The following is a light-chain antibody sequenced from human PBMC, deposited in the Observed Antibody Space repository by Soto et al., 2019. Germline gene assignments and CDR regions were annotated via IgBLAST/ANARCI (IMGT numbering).Light chain of an antibody. V-gene: IGKV1-39*01. CDR2: YAY. J-gene: IGKJ2*03. Sequence: DIQMTQSPSSLSASVGDRVTITFRASQNIRNYLNWYNQTQGKAPKLLIYYAYSLQSGVTSSFSGSGSGTDFTLTISSLQPEDFTTYYCQQSSSTPYSFGQGTKLEIK. CDR3: QQSSSTPYS. CDR1: QNIRNY.